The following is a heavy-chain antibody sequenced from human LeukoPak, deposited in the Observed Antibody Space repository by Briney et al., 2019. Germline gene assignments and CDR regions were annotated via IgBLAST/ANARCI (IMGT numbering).Heavy chain of an antibody. D-gene: IGHD5-24*01. CDR1: GFPFSSYW. CDR3: TRVGYIDEGVDY. J-gene: IGHJ4*02. Sequence: GGSLRLSCVASGFPFSSYWMTWVRQAPGKGLEWVANIKQDGSKKSYVDSVKGRFTISRDNAKNSLYLQMNSLRAGDTAIYYCTRVGYIDEGVDYWGQGTLVTVSS. V-gene: IGHV3-7*04. CDR2: IKQDGSKK.